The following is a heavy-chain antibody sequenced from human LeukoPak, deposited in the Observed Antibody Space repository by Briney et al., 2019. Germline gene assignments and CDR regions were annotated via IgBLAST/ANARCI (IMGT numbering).Heavy chain of an antibody. CDR1: GFTFSSYA. D-gene: IGHD1-26*01. J-gene: IGHJ6*03. Sequence: GGSLRLSCAASGFTFSSYAMSWVRQAPGKGLEWVSAISGSGGSTYYADSVKGRFTISRDNTKNTLYLQMNSLKTEDTAVYYCARDRSYPDSYYYYMDVWGKGTTVTVSS. V-gene: IGHV3-23*01. CDR3: ARDRSYPDSYYYYMDV. CDR2: ISGSGGST.